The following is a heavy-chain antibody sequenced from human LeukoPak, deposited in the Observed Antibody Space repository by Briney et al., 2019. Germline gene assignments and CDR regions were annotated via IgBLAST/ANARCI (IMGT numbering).Heavy chain of an antibody. J-gene: IGHJ4*02. D-gene: IGHD6-6*01. CDR2: IIPIFGTA. V-gene: IGHV1-69*01. CDR3: ARNDGSPLSSFTYYFDY. Sequence: GGSLRLSCAASGFTFSSYAMSWVRQAPGQGLEWMGGIIPIFGTANYAQKFQGRVTITADESTSTAYMELSSLRSEDTAVYYCARNDGSPLSSFTYYFDYWGQGTLVTVSS. CDR1: GFTFSSYA.